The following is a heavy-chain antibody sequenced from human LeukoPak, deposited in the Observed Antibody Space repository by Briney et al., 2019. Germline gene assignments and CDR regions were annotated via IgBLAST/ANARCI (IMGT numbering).Heavy chain of an antibody. D-gene: IGHD7-27*01. V-gene: IGHV3-7*03. Sequence: GGSLRLSCAASGFTFSSYWMSWVRQAPGKGLEWVANIKQDGSEKYYVDSVKGRFTISRDNAKNSLYLQMNSLRAEDTAVYYCARSTTLTGDEYYFDYWGQGTLVTVSS. CDR3: ARSTTLTGDEYYFDY. J-gene: IGHJ4*02. CDR1: GFTFSSYW. CDR2: IKQDGSEK.